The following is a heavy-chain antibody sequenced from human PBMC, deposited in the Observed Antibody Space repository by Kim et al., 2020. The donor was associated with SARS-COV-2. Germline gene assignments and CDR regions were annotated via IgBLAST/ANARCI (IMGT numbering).Heavy chain of an antibody. Sequence: GGSLILSCAASGFSFSTYGMHWVRQAPGKGLEWVAVISYDGSNKYYADSVKGRFTISRDNSKNTLYLQMNSLRAEDTAVYYCAKAGVGEWFSILSDYWGQGTLVTVSS. CDR3: AKAGVGEWFSILSDY. V-gene: IGHV3-30*18. CDR1: GFSFSTYG. D-gene: IGHD3-3*01. J-gene: IGHJ4*02. CDR2: ISYDGSNK.